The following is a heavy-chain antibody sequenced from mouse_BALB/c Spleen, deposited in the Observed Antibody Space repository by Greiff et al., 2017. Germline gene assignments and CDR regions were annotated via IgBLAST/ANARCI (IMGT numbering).Heavy chain of an antibody. CDR1: GYTFTSYY. V-gene: IGHV1S81*02. Sequence: QVQLKQPGAELVKPGASVKLSCKASGYTFTSYYMYWVKQRPGQGLEWIGGINPSNGGTNFNEKFKSKATLTVDKSSSTAYMQLSSLTSEDSAVYYCTRSYDYYAMDYWGQGTSVTVSS. CDR3: TRSYDYYAMDY. CDR2: INPSNGGT. J-gene: IGHJ4*01.